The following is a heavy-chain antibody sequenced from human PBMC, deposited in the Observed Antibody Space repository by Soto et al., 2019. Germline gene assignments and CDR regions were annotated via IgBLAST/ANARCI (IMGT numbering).Heavy chain of an antibody. CDR1: GYTFTSYG. CDR3: ARDYSYYDSSGYSTEAFDI. V-gene: IGHV1-18*01. D-gene: IGHD3-22*01. J-gene: IGHJ3*02. Sequence: GASVKVSCKASGYTFTSYGISWVRQAPGQGLEWMGWISAYNGNTNYAQKLQGRVTMTTDTSTSTAYMELRSLRSDDTAVYYCARDYSYYDSSGYSTEAFDIYRQVPIVTASS. CDR2: ISAYNGNT.